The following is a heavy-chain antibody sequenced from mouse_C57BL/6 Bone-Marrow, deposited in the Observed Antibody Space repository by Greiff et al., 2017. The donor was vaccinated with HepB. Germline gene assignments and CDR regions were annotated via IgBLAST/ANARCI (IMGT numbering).Heavy chain of an antibody. Sequence: EVQLQQSVAELVRPGASVKLSCTASGFNIKNTYMHWVKQRPEQGLEWIGRIDPANGNTKYAPKFQGKATITADTSSNTAYLQLSSLTSEDTAIYYCARVTTVVATRDYAMDYWGQGTSVTVSS. CDR1: GFNIKNTY. CDR3: ARVTTVVATRDYAMDY. D-gene: IGHD1-1*01. J-gene: IGHJ4*01. CDR2: IDPANGNT. V-gene: IGHV14-3*01.